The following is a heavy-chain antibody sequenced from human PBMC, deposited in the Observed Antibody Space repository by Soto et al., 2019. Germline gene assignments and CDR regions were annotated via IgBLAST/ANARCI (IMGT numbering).Heavy chain of an antibody. CDR1: GYTFTNYW. Sequence: GESLKISCKGSGYTFTNYWIGWVRQMPGKGLEWMGIIYPGDSDTKYNPSFQGQVTISADKSITTTYLRWTSLEASDTAIYYCAASIFYYGMDVWGQGTTVTVSS. V-gene: IGHV5-51*01. CDR2: IYPGDSDT. J-gene: IGHJ6*02. CDR3: AASIFYYGMDV.